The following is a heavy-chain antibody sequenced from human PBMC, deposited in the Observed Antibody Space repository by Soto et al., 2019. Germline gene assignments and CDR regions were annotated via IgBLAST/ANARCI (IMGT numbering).Heavy chain of an antibody. CDR1: GYTFTNYW. Sequence: GESLKISCKGSGYTFTNYWIGWVRQMPGKGLEWMGIIYPGDSDTKYNPSFQGQVTISADKSITTTYLRWTSLEASDTAIYYCAASIFYYGMDVWGQGTTVTVSS. V-gene: IGHV5-51*01. CDR2: IYPGDSDT. J-gene: IGHJ6*02. CDR3: AASIFYYGMDV.